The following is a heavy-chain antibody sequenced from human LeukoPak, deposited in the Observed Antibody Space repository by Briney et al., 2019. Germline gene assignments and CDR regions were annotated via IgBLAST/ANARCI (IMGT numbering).Heavy chain of an antibody. J-gene: IGHJ4*02. D-gene: IGHD4-17*01. CDR1: GYTFTSYG. V-gene: IGHV1-18*01. Sequence: GASVKVSCKASGYTFTSYGISWVRQAPGQGLEWMGWISAYNGNTNYAQKLQGRVTMTTDTSTSTAYMELRSLRSDDTAVYYCASGSPSPTVTLGYFDYWGQGTLVTVSS. CDR3: ASGSPSPTVTLGYFDY. CDR2: ISAYNGNT.